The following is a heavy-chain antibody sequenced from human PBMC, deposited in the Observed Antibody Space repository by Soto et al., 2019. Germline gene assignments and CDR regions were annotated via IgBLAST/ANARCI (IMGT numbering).Heavy chain of an antibody. CDR1: GFTFSGSA. CDR3: TRSSGTLYYYYGMDV. J-gene: IGHJ6*02. D-gene: IGHD6-13*01. V-gene: IGHV3-73*01. Sequence: GGSLRLSCAASGFTFSGSAMHWVRQASGKGLEWVGRIRSKANSYATAYAASVKGRFTISRDDSKNTAYLQMNSLKTEDTAVYYCTRSSGTLYYYYGMDVWGHGTTVTVSS. CDR2: IRSKANSYAT.